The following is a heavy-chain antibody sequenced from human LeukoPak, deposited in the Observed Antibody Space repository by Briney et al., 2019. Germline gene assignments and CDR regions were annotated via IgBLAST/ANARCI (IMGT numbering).Heavy chain of an antibody. Sequence: ASVKVSCKASGYTFTSYGIRWERQAPGPGLEWMGWISAYNGNTNYAQKLQGRVTMTTDASTSTAYMELRSLRSDDTAVYYCARDIVVVPAAVFDYWGQGTLVTVSS. CDR3: ARDIVVVPAAVFDY. J-gene: IGHJ4*02. V-gene: IGHV1-18*04. CDR2: ISAYNGNT. D-gene: IGHD2-2*01. CDR1: GYTFTSYG.